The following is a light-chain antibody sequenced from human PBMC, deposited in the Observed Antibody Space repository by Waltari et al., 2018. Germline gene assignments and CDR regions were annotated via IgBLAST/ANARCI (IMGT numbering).Light chain of an antibody. V-gene: IGLV3-25*03. CDR3: QSADISGTEV. CDR1: ALPKQY. Sequence: SSELTQPPSVSVSPGQTARITCSGDALPKQYVYWYQQKPGQAPVRVIYKDIERPSGIPERFSASTSGTTVTLTISGVQAEDVADYYCQSADISGTEVFGGGTKLTVL. CDR2: KDI. J-gene: IGLJ3*02.